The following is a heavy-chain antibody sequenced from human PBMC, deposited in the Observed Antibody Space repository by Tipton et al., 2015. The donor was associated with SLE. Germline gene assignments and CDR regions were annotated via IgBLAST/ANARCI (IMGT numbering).Heavy chain of an antibody. V-gene: IGHV4-38-2*01. CDR1: GGSFSGYY. CDR2: IYHSGST. Sequence: TLSLTCAVYGGSFSGYYWGWIRQPPGKGLEWIGSIYHSGSTYYNPSLKSRVTISVDTSKNQFSLKLSSVTAADTAVYYCARAAYDFWSGFAWYYYYMDVWGKGTTVTVSS. CDR3: ARAAYDFWSGFAWYYYYMDV. D-gene: IGHD3-3*01. J-gene: IGHJ6*03.